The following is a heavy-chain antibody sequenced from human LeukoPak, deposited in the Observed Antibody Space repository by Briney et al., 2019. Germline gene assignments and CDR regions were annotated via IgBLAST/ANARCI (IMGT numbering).Heavy chain of an antibody. CDR2: IDWDDDK. V-gene: IGHV2-70*04. D-gene: IGHD6-6*01. CDR1: GFSLSTSGMR. CDR3: ARSIAARPISYFDY. J-gene: IGHJ4*02. Sequence: SGPALVKPTQTLTLTCTFSGFSLSTSGMRVSWIRQPPGKALEWLASIDWDDDKFYSTSLKTRLTISKDTSKNQVVLTMTNMDPVDTATYYCARSIAARPISYFDYWGQGTLVTVSS.